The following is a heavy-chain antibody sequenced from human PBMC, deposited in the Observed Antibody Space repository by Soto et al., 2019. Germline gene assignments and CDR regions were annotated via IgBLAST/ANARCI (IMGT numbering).Heavy chain of an antibody. J-gene: IGHJ4*02. CDR1: GFTFSSYA. D-gene: IGHD6-6*01. CDR3: AKDLILLYSSSDFDY. Sequence: EVQLLESGGGLVQPGGSLRLSCAASGFTFSSYAMSWVRQAPGKWLEWVSAISGSGVSTYYADSVKGRFTISRDNSKNTLYLQMNSLRAEDTAVYYCAKDLILLYSSSDFDYWGQGTLVTVSS. CDR2: ISGSGVST. V-gene: IGHV3-23*01.